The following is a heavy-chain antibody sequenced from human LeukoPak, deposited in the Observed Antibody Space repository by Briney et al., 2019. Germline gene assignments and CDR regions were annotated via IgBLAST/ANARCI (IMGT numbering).Heavy chain of an antibody. CDR3: ATWGTTMIVVVATHFDY. CDR2: IIPTVGTG. V-gene: IGHV1-69*13. J-gene: IGHJ4*02. Sequence: SVKVSCKASGGSFNNNVISWVRQPPGQGLEWMGGIIPTVGTGNSAQKFQGRVTITADESTGTAYMELTSLRSEDTAVYYCATWGTTMIVVVATHFDYWGQGTLVTVSS. D-gene: IGHD3-22*01. CDR1: GGSFNNNV.